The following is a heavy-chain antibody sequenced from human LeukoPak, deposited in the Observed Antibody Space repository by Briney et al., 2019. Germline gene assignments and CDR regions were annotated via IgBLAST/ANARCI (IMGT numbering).Heavy chain of an antibody. J-gene: IGHJ4*02. CDR3: AKDRTGSNWYPFDY. Sequence: GSLRLSCAASGFTFGSYAMSWVRQAPGKGLEWVSIISGSDGSTYYADSVKGRFTISRDNSKNTLFLQMNSLRAEDTALYYCAKDRTGSNWYPFDYWGQGTLVTVSS. CDR1: GFTFGSYA. V-gene: IGHV3-23*01. D-gene: IGHD6-13*01. CDR2: ISGSDGST.